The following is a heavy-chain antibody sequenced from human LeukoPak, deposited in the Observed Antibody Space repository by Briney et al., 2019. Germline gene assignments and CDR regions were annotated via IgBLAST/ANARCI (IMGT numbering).Heavy chain of an antibody. CDR2: ISKDGSDK. CDR1: GFTFSSYG. CDR3: ARDYWWNYDY. J-gene: IGHJ4*02. D-gene: IGHD1-7*01. Sequence: GGSLRLSCAASGFTFSSYGMHWVRQAPGKGLEWVAVISKDGSDKYYPGSVRGRFTISRDNSKNTIYLQMDSLRAEDTAIYYCARDYWWNYDYWGQGTLVTVSS. V-gene: IGHV3-30*03.